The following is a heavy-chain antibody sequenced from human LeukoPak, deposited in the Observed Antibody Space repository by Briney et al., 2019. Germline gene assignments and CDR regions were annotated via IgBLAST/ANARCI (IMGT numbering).Heavy chain of an antibody. CDR3: AREADPRLYASSSLYY. V-gene: IGHV3-74*01. CDR2: IKTDGTTT. Sequence: GGSLTLSCAASGFGFINFCIHWVRQAPGKRLVWVSRIKTDGTTTVYADSVKGRFTISRYNAKNTLYLQMNSLRAEDTAVYFCAREADPRLYASSSLYYGGQGTPVTVSS. CDR1: GFGFINFC. J-gene: IGHJ4*01. D-gene: IGHD6-6*01.